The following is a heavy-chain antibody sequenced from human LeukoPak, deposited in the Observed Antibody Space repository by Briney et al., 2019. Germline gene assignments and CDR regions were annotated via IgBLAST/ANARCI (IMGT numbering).Heavy chain of an antibody. CDR2: IYYSGST. CDR3: ARDEGYCSGGSCYSGPLDY. V-gene: IGHV4-39*07. J-gene: IGHJ4*02. D-gene: IGHD2-15*01. Sequence: PSETLSLTCTVSGGSISSYYWGWIRQPPGKGLEWIGSIYYSGSTYYNPSLKSRVTISVDTSKNQFSLKLSSVTAADTAVYYCARDEGYCSGGSCYSGPLDYWGQGTLVTVSS. CDR1: GGSISSYY.